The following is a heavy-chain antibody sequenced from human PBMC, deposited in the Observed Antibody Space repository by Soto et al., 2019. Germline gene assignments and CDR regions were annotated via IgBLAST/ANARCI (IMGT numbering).Heavy chain of an antibody. CDR2: ISQTGST. Sequence: PSETLSLTCAVSGYVISSGYHWGWIRQTPGKELEWIGTISQTGSTYYNPSLKSRATISLDTSKNQFSLKLSSVIAADTAVYYCTRVYCTTTSCYINGMDVWGQGTTVTVSS. J-gene: IGHJ6*02. D-gene: IGHD2-2*02. CDR1: GYVISSGYH. V-gene: IGHV4-38-2*01. CDR3: TRVYCTTTSCYINGMDV.